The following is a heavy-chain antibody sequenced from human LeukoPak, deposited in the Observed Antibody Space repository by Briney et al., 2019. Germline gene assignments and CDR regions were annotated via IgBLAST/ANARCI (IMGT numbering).Heavy chain of an antibody. Sequence: GGSLRLSCAASGFTFSRYWMSWVRQAPGKGLEWVANIKQDGSQKYYVDSVKGRFTISRDNANNFLYLQMNSLRAEDTAVYYCAKDAGGFYYYYMGVWGKGTTVTISS. V-gene: IGHV3-7*01. CDR3: AKDAGGFYYYYMGV. CDR1: GFTFSRYW. J-gene: IGHJ6*03. CDR2: IKQDGSQK. D-gene: IGHD3-16*01.